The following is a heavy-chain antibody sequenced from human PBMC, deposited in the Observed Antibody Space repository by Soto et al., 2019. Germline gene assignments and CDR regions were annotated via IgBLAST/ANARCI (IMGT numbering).Heavy chain of an antibody. D-gene: IGHD6-13*01. CDR2: IYYSGST. J-gene: IGHJ3*02. V-gene: IGHV4-39*01. CDR3: ARRQRLVLADFDI. Sequence: ETLSLTCTVSGGSISSSSYYWGWIRQPPGKGLEWIGSIYYSGSTYYNPSLKSRVTISVDTSKNQFSLKLSSVTAAKTAVYHDARRQRLVLADFDIWGQGTRVTVSS. CDR1: GGSISSSSYY.